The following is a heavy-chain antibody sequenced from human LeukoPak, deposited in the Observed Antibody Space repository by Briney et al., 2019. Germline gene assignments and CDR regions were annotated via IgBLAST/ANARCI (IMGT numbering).Heavy chain of an antibody. Sequence: PSETLSLTCTVSGGSISSGGYYWSWIRQPPGKGLEWIGYIYYSGSTYYSPSLTSRVTVSVDTSENQFSLKLSSVTAADTAVYYCARAHSIASYYYGVDVWGQGTTVTVSS. D-gene: IGHD2/OR15-2a*01. CDR2: IYYSGST. CDR3: ARAHSIASYYYGVDV. V-gene: IGHV4-30-2*01. CDR1: GGSISSGGYY. J-gene: IGHJ6*02.